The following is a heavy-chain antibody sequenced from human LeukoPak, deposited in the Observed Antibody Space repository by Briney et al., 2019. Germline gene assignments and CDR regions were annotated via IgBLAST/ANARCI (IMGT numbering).Heavy chain of an antibody. CDR3: AKDLGGSYWTGAFDI. CDR1: GFTFSSYG. J-gene: IGHJ3*02. V-gene: IGHV3-30*02. D-gene: IGHD1-26*01. Sequence: GGSLRLSCAASGFTFSSYGMHWVRQAPGKGLEWVAFIRYDGSNKYYADSVKGRFTISRDNSKNTLYLQMNSLRAEDTAVYYCAKDLGGSYWTGAFDIWGQGTMVTVSS. CDR2: IRYDGSNK.